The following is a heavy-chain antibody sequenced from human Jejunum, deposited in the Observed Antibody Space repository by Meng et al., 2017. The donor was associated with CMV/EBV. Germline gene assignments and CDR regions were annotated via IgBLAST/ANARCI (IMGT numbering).Heavy chain of an antibody. D-gene: IGHD6-25*01. V-gene: IGHV4-39*07. CDR2: IYYRGDT. J-gene: IGHJ4*02. CDR3: ARVTVVSQRFDY. Sequence: VSGGSISSSDYYWGWVRQPPGKGLEWIGTIYYRGDTYYSPSIESRLSISVDTSKNHFSLRLRSVTAADTAVYYCARVTVVSQRFDYWGQGTLVTVSS. CDR1: GGSISSSDYY.